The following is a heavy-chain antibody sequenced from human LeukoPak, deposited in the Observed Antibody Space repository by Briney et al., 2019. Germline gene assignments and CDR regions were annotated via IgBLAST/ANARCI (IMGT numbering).Heavy chain of an antibody. V-gene: IGHV3-30*02. CDR2: IRNDGSSE. CDR1: GFTFSTYG. J-gene: IGHJ4*02. D-gene: IGHD4-11*01. Sequence: PGGSLRLSCAASGFTFSTYGMHWVRQAPGKGLEWVAFIRNDGSSEYYADSVKGRFTISRDNSKNTLYLQMNSLRAEDTAVYYCARRDDYTNYGLDYWGQGTLVTVSS. CDR3: ARRDDYTNYGLDY.